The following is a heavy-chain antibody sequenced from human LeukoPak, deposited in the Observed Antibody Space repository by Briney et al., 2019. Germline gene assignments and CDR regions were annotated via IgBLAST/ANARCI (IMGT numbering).Heavy chain of an antibody. Sequence: EGSLRLSCAASGFTFSDYYMSWIRQAPEKGLEWVSYISSGPTTTYYSDSVKGRFTISRDNTNNSVSLHMSNLRAEDTAVYYCARGIRSGYCSGGACFDSWGQGTLVTVSS. V-gene: IGHV3-11*01. CDR2: ISSGPTTT. D-gene: IGHD2-15*01. CDR1: GFTFSDYY. J-gene: IGHJ4*02. CDR3: ARGIRSGYCSGGACFDS.